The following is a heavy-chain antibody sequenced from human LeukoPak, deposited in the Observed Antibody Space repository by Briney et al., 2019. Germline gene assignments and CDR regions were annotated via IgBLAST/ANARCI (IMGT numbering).Heavy chain of an antibody. J-gene: IGHJ3*02. CDR3: ARVGSYAFDI. Sequence: PSETLSLTCGVSGFSISRSYYWSWIRQPPGKGLEWIGYIHYSGNTNQNPSLKSRVTISVDTSKNHFSLKLSSVTAADTAMYYCARVGSYAFDIWDQGTMVTVSS. V-gene: IGHV4-59*01. CDR2: IHYSGNT. CDR1: GFSISRSYY.